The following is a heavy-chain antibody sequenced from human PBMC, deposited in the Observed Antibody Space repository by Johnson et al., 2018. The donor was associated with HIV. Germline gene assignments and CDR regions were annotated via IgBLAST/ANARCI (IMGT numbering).Heavy chain of an antibody. J-gene: IGHJ3*02. CDR2: IRYDGSNK. CDR3: ATGGVVTAMNDAFDI. V-gene: IGHV3-30*02. CDR1: GFTFSSYG. Sequence: VESGGGVVQPGGSLRLSCAASGFTFSSYGMHWVRQAPGKRLEWVAFIRYDGSNKYYADSVKGRFTISRDNSKNTLYLQMNSLRAEDTAVYYCATGGVVTAMNDAFDIWGQGTMVTVSS. D-gene: IGHD2-21*02.